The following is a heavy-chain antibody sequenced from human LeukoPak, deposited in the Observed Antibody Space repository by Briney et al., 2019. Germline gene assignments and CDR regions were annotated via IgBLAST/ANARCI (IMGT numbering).Heavy chain of an antibody. Sequence: ASVKVSCKASGYTFTNYYMHWVRQAPGQGLEWMGIINPSGGSTSYAQKFQGRVTMTRDTSTSTVYMELSSLRSEDTAAYYCARDGDLLRYFDWPPWDYYYYGMDVWGQGTTVTVSS. CDR3: ARDGDLLRYFDWPPWDYYYYGMDV. CDR1: GYTFTNYY. V-gene: IGHV1-46*01. CDR2: INPSGGST. D-gene: IGHD3-9*01. J-gene: IGHJ6*02.